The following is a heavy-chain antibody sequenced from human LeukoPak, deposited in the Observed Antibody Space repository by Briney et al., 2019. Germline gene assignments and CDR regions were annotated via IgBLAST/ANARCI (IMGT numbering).Heavy chain of an antibody. J-gene: IGHJ3*01. Sequence: SQTLSLTCAISGDSVSSNSAAWNWIRQSPSRGLEWLARTYYRCKWYSDYAASVKSRITTNPDTSKHQFSLHLNSVTPEDTAVYYCSRFRDSTPVATDAFDVWGQGTRVTVAS. CDR2: TYYRCKWYS. D-gene: IGHD4-23*01. V-gene: IGHV6-1*01. CDR3: SRFRDSTPVATDAFDV. CDR1: GDSVSSNSAA.